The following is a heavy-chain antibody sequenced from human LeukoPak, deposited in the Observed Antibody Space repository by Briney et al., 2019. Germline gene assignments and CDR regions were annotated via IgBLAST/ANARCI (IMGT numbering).Heavy chain of an antibody. J-gene: IGHJ4*02. CDR3: AREGIYDILTGYYTAPYYFDY. Sequence: SETLSLTCTVSGGSISSYYWSWIRQPAGKGLEWIGRIYTSGSTNYNPSLKSRVTMSVDTSKNQFSLKLSSVTAADTAVYYCAREGIYDILTGYYTAPYYFDYWGQGTLVTVSS. V-gene: IGHV4-4*07. CDR2: IYTSGST. CDR1: GGSISSYY. D-gene: IGHD3-9*01.